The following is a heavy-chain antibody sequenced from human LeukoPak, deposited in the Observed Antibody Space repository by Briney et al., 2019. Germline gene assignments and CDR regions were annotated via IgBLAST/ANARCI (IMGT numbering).Heavy chain of an antibody. V-gene: IGHV1-46*01. CDR2: INPSGGST. Sequence: GASVKVSCKASGYTFTTYYIHWVRQAPGQGLEWMGIINPSGGSTSYAQKFQGKVTMTRDMSTSTLYMELSSLRSEDTAAYYCARSFGASQQYTISWYYYYMDVWGKGTTVTVSS. D-gene: IGHD6-13*01. J-gene: IGHJ6*03. CDR1: GYTFTTYY. CDR3: ARSFGASQQYTISWYYYYMDV.